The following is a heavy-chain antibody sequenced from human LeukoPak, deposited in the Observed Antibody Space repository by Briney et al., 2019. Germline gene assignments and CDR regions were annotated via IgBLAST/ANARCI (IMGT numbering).Heavy chain of an antibody. D-gene: IGHD2-21*01. V-gene: IGHV3-30*18. CDR3: AKGGPLFPGYFDY. CDR1: GFTFSSYG. Sequence: GGSLRLSCAASGFTFSSYGMHWVRQAPGKGLEWVAVISYDGSNKYYADSVKGRFTISRDNSKNTLYLQMNSLRAEDTAVYYCAKGGPLFPGYFDYWGQGTLVTVPS. CDR2: ISYDGSNK. J-gene: IGHJ4*02.